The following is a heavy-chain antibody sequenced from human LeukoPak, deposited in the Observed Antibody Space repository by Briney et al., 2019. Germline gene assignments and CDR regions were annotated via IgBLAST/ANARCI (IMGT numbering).Heavy chain of an antibody. V-gene: IGHV1-46*01. CDR2: INPSGGST. CDR1: GYTFTSYY. J-gene: IGHJ4*02. Sequence: GASVKVSCKASGYTFTSYYMHWVRQAPGQGLEWMGIINPSGGSTSYAQKFQGRVTMTRDTSISTAYMELSRLRSDDTAVYYCARDSLLDYWGQGTLVTVSS. CDR3: ARDSLLDY.